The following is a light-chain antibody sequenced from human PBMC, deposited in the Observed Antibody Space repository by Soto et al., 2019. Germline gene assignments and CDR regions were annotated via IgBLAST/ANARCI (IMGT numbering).Light chain of an antibody. CDR2: EVS. J-gene: IGLJ1*01. Sequence: SVLTQPASMSGSPGQSITISCTGTSSDIGGYNFVSWYHQHPGKAPKLMIYEVSNRPSGVSDRFSGSKSGNTASLTISGLQAEDEADYYCSSFRSGTTLFGTGTKV. CDR1: SSDIGGYNF. V-gene: IGLV2-14*01. CDR3: SSFRSGTTL.